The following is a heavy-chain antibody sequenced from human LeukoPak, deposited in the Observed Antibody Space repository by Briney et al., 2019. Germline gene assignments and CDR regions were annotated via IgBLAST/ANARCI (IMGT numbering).Heavy chain of an antibody. Sequence: GGSLRLSCAASGFTFSSYAMSWVRQAPGKGLEWVSAISGSGGSTYYADSVKGRFTISRDNSKNTLYLQMNSLRAEDTAVYYCAKDSLWFGDDYYYYYMDVWGKGTTVTISS. CDR2: ISGSGGST. J-gene: IGHJ6*03. V-gene: IGHV3-23*01. D-gene: IGHD3-10*01. CDR1: GFTFSSYA. CDR3: AKDSLWFGDDYYYYYMDV.